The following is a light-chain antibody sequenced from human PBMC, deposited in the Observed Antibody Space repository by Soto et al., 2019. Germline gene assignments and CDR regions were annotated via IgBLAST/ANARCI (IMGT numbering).Light chain of an antibody. CDR1: SSNIGSNT. J-gene: IGLJ1*01. Sequence: QSVLTQPPSASGTPGQRVTISCSGSSSNIGSNTVNWYQHLPGTAPKLLIYTNDQRPSGVPDRFSGSKSGTSASLAISGLQSEDEADYYCAAWDDSLNGDYVFGTGTKLTVL. V-gene: IGLV1-44*01. CDR2: TND. CDR3: AAWDDSLNGDYV.